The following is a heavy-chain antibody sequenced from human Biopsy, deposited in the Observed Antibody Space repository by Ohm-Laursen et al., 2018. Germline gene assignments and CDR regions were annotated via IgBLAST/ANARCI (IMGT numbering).Heavy chain of an antibody. CDR1: GFSFTGYY. J-gene: IGHJ4*02. V-gene: IGHV1-2*02. CDR2: ISPKSGGT. Sequence: ASVKVSCKASGFSFTGYYIHWVRQAPGQGLEWVGWISPKSGGTNYAQKFQGNITMTKNTSMSTAYMEMSRLRSDDTAVYYCALQSVAQMKNFDYWGQGTLVTVSS. D-gene: IGHD6-19*01. CDR3: ALQSVAQMKNFDY.